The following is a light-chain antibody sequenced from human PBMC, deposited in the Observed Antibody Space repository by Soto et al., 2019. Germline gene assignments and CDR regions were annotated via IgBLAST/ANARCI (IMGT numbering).Light chain of an antibody. J-gene: IGKJ1*01. CDR1: QSISSW. CDR3: QQYDLSPWT. V-gene: IGKV1-5*03. CDR2: KAS. Sequence: DIQMTQSPSTLSASVGDRVTITCRASQSISSWLAWYQQKPGKAPKLLIYKASSLESGVPSRFSGSGSGTEFTLTSSSLQPDDFATYYCQQYDLSPWTFGQGTKVEI.